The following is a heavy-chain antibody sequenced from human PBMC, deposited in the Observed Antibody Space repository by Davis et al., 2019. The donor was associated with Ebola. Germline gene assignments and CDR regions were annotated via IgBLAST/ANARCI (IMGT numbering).Heavy chain of an antibody. CDR1: GFTFSSYA. J-gene: IGHJ4*02. Sequence: GGSLRLSCAVSGFTFSSYAMSWVRQAPGKGLEWVSAISGSGGSTYYADSVKGRFTISRDNSKNTLYLQMNSLRTEDTAVYYCTSGSYYAGGWSDYWGQGTLVTVSS. D-gene: IGHD1-26*01. V-gene: IGHV3-23*01. CDR3: TSGSYYAGGWSDY. CDR2: ISGSGGST.